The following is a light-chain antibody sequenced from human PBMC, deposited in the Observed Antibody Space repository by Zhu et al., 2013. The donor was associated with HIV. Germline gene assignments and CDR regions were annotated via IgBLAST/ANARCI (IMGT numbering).Light chain of an antibody. CDR2: DAS. Sequence: EIVXTQSPVTLSVSPGDRVTLSCRAGRDLKNNVAWYQQTPGRAPRLLVHDASIRATGVPPRFIGSGSGTQFTLTIDSLQSEDFAVYFCLQYNNWPPITFGQGTRLEI. CDR3: LQYNNWPPIT. V-gene: IGKV3-15*01. J-gene: IGKJ5*01. CDR1: RDLKNN.